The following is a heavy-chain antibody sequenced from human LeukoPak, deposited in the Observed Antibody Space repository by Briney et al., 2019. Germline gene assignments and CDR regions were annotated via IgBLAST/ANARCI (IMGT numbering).Heavy chain of an antibody. CDR2: IRYDGSDK. D-gene: IGHD3-22*01. Sequence: GGSLRLSCAASGFTFSSYGLHWVRQAPGKGLEWVAFIRYDGSDKYYADSVKGRFTISRDNSKNTLYLQMNSLGAEDTAVYYCAKRGDSSGYPYFDYWGQGTLVTVSS. CDR3: AKRGDSSGYPYFDY. CDR1: GFTFSSYG. V-gene: IGHV3-30*02. J-gene: IGHJ4*02.